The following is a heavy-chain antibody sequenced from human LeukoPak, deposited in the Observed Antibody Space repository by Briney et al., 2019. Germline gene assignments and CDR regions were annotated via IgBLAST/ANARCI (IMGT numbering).Heavy chain of an antibody. V-gene: IGHV4-39*07. CDR2: IYYSGST. CDR1: GGSISSSSYY. CDR3: ASSPRGQYYYYYMDV. J-gene: IGHJ6*03. Sequence: SETLSLTCTVSGGSISSSSYYWGWIRQPPGKGLEWIGSIYYSGSTYYNPSLKSRVTISVDTSKNQFSLKLSSVTAADTAVYYCASSPRGQYYYYYMDVWGKGTTVTVSS.